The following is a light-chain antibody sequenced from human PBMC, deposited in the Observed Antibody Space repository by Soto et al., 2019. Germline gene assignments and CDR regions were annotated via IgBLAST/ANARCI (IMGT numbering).Light chain of an antibody. CDR1: SSNIGAGYV. J-gene: IGLJ2*01. CDR2: GNS. V-gene: IGLV1-40*01. Sequence: QSVLTQPPSVSGAPGQRVTISCTGSSSNIGAGYVVHWYQQLPGTAPKLLIYGNSNRPSGVPDRFPGSKSGTSASLAITGLQAEDEADYYCQSYDSSLSGSVFGGGTKVTVL. CDR3: QSYDSSLSGSV.